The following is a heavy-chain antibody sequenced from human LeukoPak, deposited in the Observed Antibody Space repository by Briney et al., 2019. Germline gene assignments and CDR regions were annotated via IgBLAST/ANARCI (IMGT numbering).Heavy chain of an antibody. Sequence: PGASLRLSCAASGFTFSSYAMSWVRQAPGKGLEWVSAISGSGGSTYYADSVKGRFTISRDNSKNTLYLQMNSLRAEDTAVYYCAKGGGIVVVPAATRNWFDPWGQGTLVTVSS. J-gene: IGHJ5*02. CDR1: GFTFSSYA. V-gene: IGHV3-23*01. CDR3: AKGGGIVVVPAATRNWFDP. D-gene: IGHD2-2*01. CDR2: ISGSGGST.